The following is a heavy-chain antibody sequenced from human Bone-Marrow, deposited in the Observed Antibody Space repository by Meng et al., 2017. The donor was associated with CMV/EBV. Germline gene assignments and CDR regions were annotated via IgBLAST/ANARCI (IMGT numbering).Heavy chain of an antibody. V-gene: IGHV3-7*01. D-gene: IGHD3-3*01. CDR3: ARIGVGTASFYYYGMDV. CDR1: GFTFSNYW. CDR2: IKQDGSEK. Sequence: GESLRLSCAGSGFTFSNYWMSWVRQAPGKGLEWVANIKQDGSEKYYADSAKGRFTISRDNAKNSLYLQMNSLRVEDTAVYYCARIGVGTASFYYYGMDVWGQGTTVTVSS. J-gene: IGHJ6*01.